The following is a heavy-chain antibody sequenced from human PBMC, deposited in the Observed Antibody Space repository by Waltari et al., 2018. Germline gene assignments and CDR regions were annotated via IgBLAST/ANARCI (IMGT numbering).Heavy chain of an antibody. Sequence: QVQLQQWGAGLLKPSETLSLTCAVYGGSFSGYYWSLFRQPPGKGLEWIGEINHSGSTNDNPSLRSRVTISVDTAKNQFSLKLSSVTAADTAVYYCAREVGQQLVGPNWFDPWGQGTLVTVSS. J-gene: IGHJ5*02. CDR1: GGSFSGYY. CDR3: AREVGQQLVGPNWFDP. V-gene: IGHV4-34*01. CDR2: INHSGST. D-gene: IGHD6-13*01.